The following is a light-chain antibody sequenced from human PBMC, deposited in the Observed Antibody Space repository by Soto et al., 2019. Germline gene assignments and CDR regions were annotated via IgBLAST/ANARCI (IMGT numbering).Light chain of an antibody. CDR3: LSYTASSTFV. J-gene: IGLJ1*01. CDR1: SSDVGGYNY. Sequence: QSVLTQPASVSGSPGQSITISCTGTSSDVGGYNYVSWYQQHPGKAPKLMIYEVNNRPSGVSNRFSGSKSGNTASLSISGLQAEDEADYYCLSYTASSTFVFGTGTKVTVL. V-gene: IGLV2-14*01. CDR2: EVN.